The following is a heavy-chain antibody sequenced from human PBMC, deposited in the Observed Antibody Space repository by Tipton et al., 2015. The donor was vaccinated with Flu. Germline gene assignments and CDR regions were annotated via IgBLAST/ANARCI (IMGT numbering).Heavy chain of an antibody. V-gene: IGHV4-34*10. D-gene: IGHD1-26*01. CDR1: GESLSGYY. CDR3: ARYGTYDGSRYFQH. CDR2: INHSGFI. Sequence: TLSLTCVVYGESLSGYYWTWIRRAPGEGLEWIGEINHSGFITYNPSLKSRVTMSGDMSKNQFSLKLSSVTAADTAVYYCARYGTYDGSRYFQHWGQGTLVTVSS. J-gene: IGHJ1*01.